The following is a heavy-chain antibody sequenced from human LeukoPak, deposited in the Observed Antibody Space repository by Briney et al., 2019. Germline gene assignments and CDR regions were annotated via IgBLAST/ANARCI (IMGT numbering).Heavy chain of an antibody. V-gene: IGHV3-7*01. CDR2: IKQAGSEK. Sequence: AGGSWGFSVAASGFPFISHGMSWVGQAQGKGLEGVANIKQAGSEKYYVDSVKGRFTISRDNAKNSLYLQMNSLRAEDTAVYYCARERMGSSGHFDSWGQGTLVTVSS. J-gene: IGHJ4*02. CDR1: GFPFISHG. CDR3: ARERMGSSGHFDS. D-gene: IGHD6-19*01.